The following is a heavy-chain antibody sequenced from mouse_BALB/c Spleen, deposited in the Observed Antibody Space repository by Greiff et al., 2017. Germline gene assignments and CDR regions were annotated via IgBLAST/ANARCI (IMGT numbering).Heavy chain of an antibody. J-gene: IGHJ3*01. Sequence: VKLQESGAELMKPGASVKISCKATGYTFSSYWIEWVKQRPGHGLEWIGEILPGSGSTNYNEKFKGKATFTADTSSNTAYMQLSSLTSEDSAVYYCAQGSTMIRGFAYWGQGTLVTVSA. V-gene: IGHV1-9*01. CDR1: GYTFSSYW. CDR3: AQGSTMIRGFAY. CDR2: ILPGSGST. D-gene: IGHD2-4*01.